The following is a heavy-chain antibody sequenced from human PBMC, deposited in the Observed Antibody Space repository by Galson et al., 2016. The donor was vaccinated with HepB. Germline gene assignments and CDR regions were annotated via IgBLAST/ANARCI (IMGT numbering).Heavy chain of an antibody. Sequence: SLRLSCAASGFTFSSFGMHWVRQPPGKGLEWVAVISYDGSNKYYADSVKGRFTISRDNSKNTLYLQMNSLRAEDTAMFYCAKTAAAGGDFDIWGQGTLVTVSS. CDR1: GFTFSSFG. V-gene: IGHV3-30*18. CDR2: ISYDGSNK. CDR3: AKTAAAGGDFDI. D-gene: IGHD6-13*01. J-gene: IGHJ3*02.